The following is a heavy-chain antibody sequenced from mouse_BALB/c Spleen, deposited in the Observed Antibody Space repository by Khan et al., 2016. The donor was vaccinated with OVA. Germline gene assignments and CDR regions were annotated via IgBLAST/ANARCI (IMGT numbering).Heavy chain of an antibody. CDR3: ARNHYGGGYWYFDV. Sequence: VELVESGPGLVAPSQSLSITCTVSGFSSSRSSIHWVRQPPGKGLEWLGMIWGGGSKDYNSALKSRLSISKDNSKSQVFLKMNSLQTDDTAMYYCARNHYGGGYWYFDVWGAGTTVTVSS. D-gene: IGHD1-1*01. CDR2: IWGGGSK. CDR1: GFSSSRSS. V-gene: IGHV2-6-4*01. J-gene: IGHJ1*01.